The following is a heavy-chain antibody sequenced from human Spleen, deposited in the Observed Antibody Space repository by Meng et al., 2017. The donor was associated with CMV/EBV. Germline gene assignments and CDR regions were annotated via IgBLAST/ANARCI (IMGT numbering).Heavy chain of an antibody. V-gene: IGHV1-2*02. J-gene: IGHJ6*02. CDR3: ARSVQGMDV. Sequence: ASVKVSCKASGYTFSGHYMHWVRQAPGQGLEWMGWINPNSGGTNYAQKFQGRVTMTRDTSISTAYMELSGLKSDDTAVYWCARSVQGMDVWGQGTTVTVSS. CDR1: GYTFSGHY. CDR2: INPNSGGT.